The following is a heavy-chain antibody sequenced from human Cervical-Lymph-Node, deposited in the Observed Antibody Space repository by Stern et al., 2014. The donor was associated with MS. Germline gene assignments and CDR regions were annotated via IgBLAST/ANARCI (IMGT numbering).Heavy chain of an antibody. CDR3: TTLDRSYPYYYYGMDV. CDR1: GFTFRNDW. D-gene: IGHD1-26*01. CDR2: INSKTDGWTT. Sequence: EMQLVESGGGLEKPGGSLRLSCEASGFTFRNDWMTWIRQAPGQGLEWVGRINSKTDGWTTDYAAPVKGSFTMSRDAYQNPLYLQMTSLKTEDTAVYYCTTLDRSYPYYYYGMDVWGQGTTVTVSS. J-gene: IGHJ6*02. V-gene: IGHV3-15*01.